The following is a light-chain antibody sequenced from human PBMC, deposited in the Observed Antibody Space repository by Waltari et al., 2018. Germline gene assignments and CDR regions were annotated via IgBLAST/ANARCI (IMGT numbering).Light chain of an antibody. J-gene: IGLJ2*01. CDR2: RNN. Sequence: QSVLTQPPSASGTPGQRVTISCSGSSSNIGSNYVYWYQQIPGTAPNILIYRNNQRPSGVPDRFSGSKSGTSASLAISGLRSEDEADYYCAAWDDSLSGPVFGGGTKLTVL. CDR1: SSNIGSNY. V-gene: IGLV1-47*01. CDR3: AAWDDSLSGPV.